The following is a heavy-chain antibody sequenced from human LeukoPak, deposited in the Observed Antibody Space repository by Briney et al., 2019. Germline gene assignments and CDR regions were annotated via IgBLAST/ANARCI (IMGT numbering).Heavy chain of an antibody. CDR2: INPSGGST. Sequence: ASVTVSCKASGYTFTSYYMHWVRQAPGQGLEWMGIINPSGGSTSYAQKFQGRATMTRDTSTSTVYMELSSLRSEDTAVYYCAAFGIAAAEDLFDYWGQGTLVTVSS. CDR3: AAFGIAAAEDLFDY. CDR1: GYTFTSYY. J-gene: IGHJ4*02. D-gene: IGHD6-13*01. V-gene: IGHV1-46*01.